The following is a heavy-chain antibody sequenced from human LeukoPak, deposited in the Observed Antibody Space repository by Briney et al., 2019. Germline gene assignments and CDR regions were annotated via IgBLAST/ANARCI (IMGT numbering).Heavy chain of an antibody. V-gene: IGHV4-61*01. D-gene: IGHD3-3*01. CDR2: IYYSGST. Sequence: SETLSLTCTVSGGSFSSGSYYWSWIRQPPGKGLEWIGYIYYSGSTNYNPSLKGRVTISVDTSKNQFSLKLSSVTAADTAVYYCARGAYYDFWSGYYVSPPWFDPWGQETLVTVSS. J-gene: IGHJ5*02. CDR3: ARGAYYDFWSGYYVSPPWFDP. CDR1: GGSFSSGSYY.